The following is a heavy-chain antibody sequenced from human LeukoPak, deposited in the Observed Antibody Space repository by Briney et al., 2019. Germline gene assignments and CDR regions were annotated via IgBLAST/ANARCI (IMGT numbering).Heavy chain of an antibody. D-gene: IGHD4-17*01. V-gene: IGHV1-2*06. CDR2: INPNSGGT. J-gene: IGHJ6*03. CDR1: GYTFTGYY. Sequence: GASVKVSCKASGYTFTGYYMHWVRQAPGQGLEWMGRINPNSGGTNYAQKFQGRVTMTRDTSISTAYMELSRLRSDDTAVYYCARDLPTEAFYYMDVWGKGTTVTVSS. CDR3: ARDLPTEAFYYMDV.